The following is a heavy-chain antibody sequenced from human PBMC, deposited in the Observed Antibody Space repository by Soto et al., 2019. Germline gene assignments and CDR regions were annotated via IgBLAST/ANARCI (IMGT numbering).Heavy chain of an antibody. D-gene: IGHD3-16*02. V-gene: IGHV4-59*01. CDR2: TYHRCST. CDR3: ARIGGYHGPIDY. CDR1: GVSISSDF. J-gene: IGHJ4*02. Sequence: SVTLSLTCSVCGVSISSDFWTWIRQPPGRGLEWIWYTYHRCSTNYSPSLKSRVGIGLDSSEKHFPRKESAVTAADTAVYYCARIGGYHGPIDYWGEGTSVTVPQ.